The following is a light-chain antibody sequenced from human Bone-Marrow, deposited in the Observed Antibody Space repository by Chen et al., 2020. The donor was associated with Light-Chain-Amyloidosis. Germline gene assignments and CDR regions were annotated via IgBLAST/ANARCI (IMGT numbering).Light chain of an antibody. CDR3: AAWDDSRSGFYV. J-gene: IGLJ1*01. CDR1: NSNIGSNF. CDR2: RND. Sequence: QSVLTQPPSASGTPGQRVTISCSGSNSNIGSNFVYWYQQLPGTAPKLFIYRNDQRPSGVPDRFSGFKSGTSASLAISGLRSEDEADYYCAAWDDSRSGFYVFGTGTKVTVL. V-gene: IGLV1-47*01.